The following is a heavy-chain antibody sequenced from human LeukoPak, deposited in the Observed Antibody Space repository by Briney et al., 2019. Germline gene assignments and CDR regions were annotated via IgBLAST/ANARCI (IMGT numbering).Heavy chain of an antibody. Sequence: SVKVSCKASGYTFTSYYMHWVRQAPGQGLEWVGGVIPIFGTSNYAPKFQGRVTITADRSTSTAYMELRSLRSDDTAVYYCARSSGWYLIGYWFDPWGQGTLVTVSS. D-gene: IGHD6-19*01. J-gene: IGHJ5*02. CDR2: VIPIFGTS. CDR3: ARSSGWYLIGYWFDP. V-gene: IGHV1-69*06. CDR1: GYTFTSYY.